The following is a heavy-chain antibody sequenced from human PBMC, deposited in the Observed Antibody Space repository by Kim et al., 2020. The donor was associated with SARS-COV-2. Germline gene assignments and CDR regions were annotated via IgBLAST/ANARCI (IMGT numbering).Heavy chain of an antibody. Sequence: GGSLRLSCAASGFTFDDYAMHWVRQAPGKGLEWVSGISWNSGSIGYADSVKGRFTISRDNAKNSLYLQMNSLRAEDTALYYCANGESYHYGMDVWGQGTTVTVSS. CDR2: ISWNSGSI. J-gene: IGHJ6*02. CDR1: GFTFDDYA. V-gene: IGHV3-9*01. CDR3: ANGESYHYGMDV. D-gene: IGHD3-10*01.